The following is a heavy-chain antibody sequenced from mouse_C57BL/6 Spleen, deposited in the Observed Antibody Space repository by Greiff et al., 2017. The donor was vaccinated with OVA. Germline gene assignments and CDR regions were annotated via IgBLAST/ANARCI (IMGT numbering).Heavy chain of an antibody. V-gene: IGHV10-3*01. CDR3: VREGLYYSNPWFAY. D-gene: IGHD2-5*01. CDR2: IRSKSSNYAT. Sequence: EVQGVESGGGLVQPKGSLKLSCAASGFTFNTYAMHWVRQAPGKGLEWVARIRSKSSNYATYYADSVKDRFTISRDDSQSMLYLQMNNLKTEDTAMYYCVREGLYYSNPWFAYWGQGTLVTVSA. J-gene: IGHJ3*01. CDR1: GFTFNTYA.